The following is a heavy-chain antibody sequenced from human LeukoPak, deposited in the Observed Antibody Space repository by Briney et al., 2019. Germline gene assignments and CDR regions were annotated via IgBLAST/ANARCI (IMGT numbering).Heavy chain of an antibody. Sequence: GGSLRLSCAASGFTFKTYSMNWVRQAPGKGLEWVSYISSSSDTIYYADSVKGRFTISRDNAKNSLYLQMNSLRDEDTAVYYCASPFDYWGQGTLVTVSS. CDR2: ISSSSDTI. J-gene: IGHJ4*02. CDR1: GFTFKTYS. V-gene: IGHV3-48*02. CDR3: ASPFDY.